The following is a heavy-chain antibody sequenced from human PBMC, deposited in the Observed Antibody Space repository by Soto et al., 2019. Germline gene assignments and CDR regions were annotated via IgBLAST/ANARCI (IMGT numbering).Heavy chain of an antibody. CDR2: TYYRSKWYN. CDR1: GESVSRNSAA. D-gene: IGHD6-19*01. J-gene: IGHJ5*02. V-gene: IGHV6-1*01. Sequence: PPRTLSLTRAISGESVSRNSAAWNWIRQSPSGGPGWLVRTYYRSKWYNDYAVSGKSRMTSNLDTSRNQSTLQLYLEITEVTAVYYSAKEYERAVAGNNWFGPWGQGTLVTVSS. CDR3: AKEYERAVAGNNWFGP.